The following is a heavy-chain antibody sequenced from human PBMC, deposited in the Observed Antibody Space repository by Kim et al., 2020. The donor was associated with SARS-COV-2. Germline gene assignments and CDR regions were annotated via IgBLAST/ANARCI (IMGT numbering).Heavy chain of an antibody. CDR1: GGSISSSSYY. CDR2: IYYSGST. J-gene: IGHJ4*02. V-gene: IGHV4-39*01. CDR3: ARLGDIVLIPDY. D-gene: IGHD2-8*01. Sequence: SETLSLTCTVSGGSISSSSYYWGWIRQPPGKGLEWIGSIYYSGSTYYNPSLKSRVTISVDTSKNQFSLKLSSVTAADTAVYYCARLGDIVLIPDYWGQGTLVTVSS.